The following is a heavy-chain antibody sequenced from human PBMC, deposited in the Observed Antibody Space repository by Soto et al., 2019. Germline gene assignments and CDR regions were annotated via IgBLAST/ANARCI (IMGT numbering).Heavy chain of an antibody. Sequence: EVQLVESGGGLVQPGGSLKLSGAASGFTFSGSAMHWVRQASGKGLERVGSIRSKANSYATAYAASGKGRLTISRDDSKNTVYLQRNSLKTYDTAWYVCTNGKIVWGQGIMFTVSS. CDR1: GFTFSGSA. V-gene: IGHV3-73*02. J-gene: IGHJ3*01. CDR3: TNGKIV. D-gene: IGHD1-26*01. CDR2: IRSKANSYAT.